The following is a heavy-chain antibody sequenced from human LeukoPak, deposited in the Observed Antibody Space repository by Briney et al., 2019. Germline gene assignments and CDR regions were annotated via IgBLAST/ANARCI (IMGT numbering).Heavy chain of an antibody. CDR1: GFTFSSYS. J-gene: IGHJ4*02. Sequence: QTGGSLRLSCAASGFTFSSYSMTWVRQAPGKGLEWVSYISSSSSTIYYADSVKGRFTISRDNAKNSLYLQMNSLRAEDTAVYYCARVTRRFFDYWGQGTLVTVSS. D-gene: IGHD3-3*01. CDR2: ISSSSSTI. V-gene: IGHV3-48*01. CDR3: ARVTRRFFDY.